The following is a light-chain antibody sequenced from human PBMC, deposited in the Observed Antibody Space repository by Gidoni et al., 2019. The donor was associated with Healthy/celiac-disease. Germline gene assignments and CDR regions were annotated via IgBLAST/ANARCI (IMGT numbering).Light chain of an antibody. CDR1: QDISNY. CDR3: QQYDNLPL. Sequence: DIQMTQSPSSLSASVDRVTITCQASQDISNYLNWYQQKPGKAPKLLIYDASNLETGVPSRFSGSGSGTDFTFTISSLQPEDIATYYCQQYDNLPLFXQXTKLXIK. J-gene: IGKJ2*01. V-gene: IGKV1-33*01. CDR2: DAS.